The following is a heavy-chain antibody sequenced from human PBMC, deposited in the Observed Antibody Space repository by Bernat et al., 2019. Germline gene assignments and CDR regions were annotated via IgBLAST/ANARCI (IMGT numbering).Heavy chain of an antibody. D-gene: IGHD3-16*01. CDR1: GGSISSSNW. J-gene: IGHJ3*02. CDR3: AGTYYDYVWGSRLLPQPPGDAFDI. Sequence: QVQLQESGPGLVKPSGTLSLTCAVSGGSISSSNWWSWVRQPPGKGLEWIGEIYHSGSTNYNPSLKSRVTISVDKSKNQFSLKLSSVTAADTAVYYCAGTYYDYVWGSRLLPQPPGDAFDIWGQGTMVTVSS. CDR2: IYHSGST. V-gene: IGHV4-4*02.